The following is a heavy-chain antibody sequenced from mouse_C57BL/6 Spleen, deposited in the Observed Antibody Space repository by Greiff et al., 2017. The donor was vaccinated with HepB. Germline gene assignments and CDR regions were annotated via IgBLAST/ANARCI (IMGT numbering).Heavy chain of an antibody. V-gene: IGHV1-76*01. CDR3: AREELLSHRGFAY. CDR2: IYPGSGNT. CDR1: GYTFTDYY. Sequence: QVHVKQSGAELVRPGASVKLSCKASGYTFTDYYINWVKQSPGQGLEWIARIYPGSGNTYYNEKFKGKATLTAEKSSSTAYMQLSSLASEDSAVYFCAREELLSHRGFAYWGQGTLVTVSA. D-gene: IGHD2-1*01. J-gene: IGHJ3*01.